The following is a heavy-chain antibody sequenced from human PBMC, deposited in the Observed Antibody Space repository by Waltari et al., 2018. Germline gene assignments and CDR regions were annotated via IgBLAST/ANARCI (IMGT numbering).Heavy chain of an antibody. CDR1: GGSISSSSYY. CDR2: IYYSGST. D-gene: IGHD6-13*01. CDR3: ARDGGIAAAEGY. V-gene: IGHV4-39*07. J-gene: IGHJ4*02. Sequence: QLQLQESGPGLVKPSETLSLTCTVSGGSISSSSYYWGWIRQPPGKGLEWIGSIYYSGSTYYNPSLKSRVTISVDTSKNQFSLKLSSVTAADTAVYYCARDGGIAAAEGYWGQGTLVTVSS.